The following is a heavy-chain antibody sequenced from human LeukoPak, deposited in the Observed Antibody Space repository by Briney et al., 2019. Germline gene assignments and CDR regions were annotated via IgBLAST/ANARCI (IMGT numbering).Heavy chain of an antibody. V-gene: IGHV3-11*01. CDR1: GFTFSDYY. D-gene: IGHD3-16*01. J-gene: IGHJ2*01. CDR2: ISSSGSTI. CDR3: AGDRWGYSYWYFDL. Sequence: GGSLRLSCAASGFTFSDYYMSWIRQAPGKGLEWVSYISSSGSTIYYADSVKGRFTISRDNAKNSLYLQTNSMRAEDTAVYYCAGDRWGYSYWYFDLRGRGTLVTVSS.